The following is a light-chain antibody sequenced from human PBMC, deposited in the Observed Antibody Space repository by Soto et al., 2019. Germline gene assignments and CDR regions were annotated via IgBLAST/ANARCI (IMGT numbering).Light chain of an antibody. CDR2: GVS. Sequence: EIVLTQSPGTLSLSPGERATLSCRASQSVSSSYLAWYQQKPGQAPRLLIYGVSSRATGIPDRFSGSGSGTDFTLTISRLETEDFAVFYCQQYSTSELTFGQGTRLEIK. J-gene: IGKJ5*01. CDR3: QQYSTSELT. V-gene: IGKV3-20*01. CDR1: QSVSSSY.